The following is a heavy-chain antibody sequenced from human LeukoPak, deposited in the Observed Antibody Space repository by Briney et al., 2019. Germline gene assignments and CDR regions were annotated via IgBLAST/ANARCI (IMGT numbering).Heavy chain of an antibody. D-gene: IGHD3-16*02. Sequence: GASVTVSFKASGYTFTSYGISWVRQAPGQGLEWMGSISPYNGNTKYAERLQDRVIMTTDTSTRTAYMELRSLRSDDTAVFYCARDQYDFVWGSYRPYFDYWGQGTLVTVSS. J-gene: IGHJ4*02. V-gene: IGHV1-18*04. CDR3: ARDQYDFVWGSYRPYFDY. CDR2: ISPYNGNT. CDR1: GYTFTSYG.